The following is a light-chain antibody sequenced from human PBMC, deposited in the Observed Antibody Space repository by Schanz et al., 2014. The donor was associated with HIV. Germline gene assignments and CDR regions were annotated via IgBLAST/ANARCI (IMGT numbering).Light chain of an antibody. V-gene: IGKV3-20*01. Sequence: ETVMTQSPGTLSLSPGERATLSCRASQSVSYFLAWYQQKPGQAPRLLIYGASSRATGIPDRFSGSGSGTDFTLTISRLEPEDFAVYYCQQYGSSPRTFGQGTKLEIK. J-gene: IGKJ2*01. CDR3: QQYGSSPRT. CDR1: QSVSYF. CDR2: GAS.